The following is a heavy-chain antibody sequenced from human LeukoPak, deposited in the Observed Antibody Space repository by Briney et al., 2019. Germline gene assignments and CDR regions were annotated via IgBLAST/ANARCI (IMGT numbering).Heavy chain of an antibody. CDR2: IYYGGST. V-gene: IGHV4-59*08. Sequence: KPSETLSLTCTVSGGSISSYYWSWIRQPPGKGLEWIGYIYYGGSTNYNPSLKSRVTISVDTSKNQFSLKLSSVIAADTAVYYCARHDSGSGTYPLDYWGQGTLVTVSS. J-gene: IGHJ4*02. D-gene: IGHD1-26*01. CDR3: ARHDSGSGTYPLDY. CDR1: GGSISSYY.